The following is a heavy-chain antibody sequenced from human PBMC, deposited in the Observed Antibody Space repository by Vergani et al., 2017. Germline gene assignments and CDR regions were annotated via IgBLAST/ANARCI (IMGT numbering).Heavy chain of an antibody. CDR3: ASRGNLGRFDY. CDR2: IIPILGIA. V-gene: IGHV1-69*04. CDR1: GGTFSSYA. D-gene: IGHD3-16*01. Sequence: QVQLVQSGAEVKKPGSSVKVSCKASGGTFSSYAISWVRQAPGQGLEWMGRIIPILGIANYAQKFQGRVTITADKSTSTAYMELSSLRSEDTAVYYCASRGNLGRFDYWGQGTLVTVSS. J-gene: IGHJ4*02.